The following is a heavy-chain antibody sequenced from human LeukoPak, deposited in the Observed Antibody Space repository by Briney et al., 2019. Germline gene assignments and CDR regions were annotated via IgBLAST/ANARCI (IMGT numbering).Heavy chain of an antibody. V-gene: IGHV1-18*01. Sequence: ASVKVSCKASGYTFTSYGISWVRQAPGQGLEWMGWISAYNGNTNYAQKLQGRVTMTTDTSTSTAYMELRSLRSGDTAVYYCARDSSGYLYFDLWGRGTLVTVSS. CDR2: ISAYNGNT. D-gene: IGHD3-22*01. J-gene: IGHJ2*01. CDR3: ARDSSGYLYFDL. CDR1: GYTFTSYG.